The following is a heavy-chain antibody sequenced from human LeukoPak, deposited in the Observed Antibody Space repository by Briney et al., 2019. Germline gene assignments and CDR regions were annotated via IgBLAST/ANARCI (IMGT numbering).Heavy chain of an antibody. J-gene: IGHJ4*02. D-gene: IGHD2-21*01. V-gene: IGHV3-20*01. CDR2: INWNGGTT. CDR1: GLTFDDYG. CDR3: ARNSGSNVYTYSFQY. Sequence: GGSLRLSCVASGLTFDDYGMSWVRQAPGKGLEWVSGINWNGGTTTYADSVKGRFTISRDNAKNSLYLQMNSLSVEETDFYDCARNSGSNVYTYSFQYWGRGTLVTVSS.